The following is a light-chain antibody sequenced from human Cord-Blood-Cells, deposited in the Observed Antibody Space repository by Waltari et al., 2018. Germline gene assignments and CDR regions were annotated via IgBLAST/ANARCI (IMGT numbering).Light chain of an antibody. V-gene: IGKV1-39*01. CDR2: AAS. CDR1: QSISSY. Sequence: MTQSPSSLSASVGDRVTITCRASQSISSYLNWYQQKPGKAPKLLIYAASSLQSGVPSRFSGSGSGTDFTLTISSLQPEDFATYYCQQSYSTQYSFGQGTKLEIK. J-gene: IGKJ2*03. CDR3: QQSYSTQYS.